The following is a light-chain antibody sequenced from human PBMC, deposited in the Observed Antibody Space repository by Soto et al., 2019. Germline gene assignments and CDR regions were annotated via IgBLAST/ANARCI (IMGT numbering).Light chain of an antibody. CDR1: SSDVGLYDY. CDR3: SSYTSDSSYV. CDR2: AVS. J-gene: IGLJ1*01. V-gene: IGLV2-14*01. Sequence: QSVLTQPDSVSGSPGQSITISCTGTSSDVGLYDYVSWYQQHPGKAPQLMIYAVSNRPSGVSNRFSASKSGNTASLFISGLQAEDEADYYCSSYTSDSSYVFGSGTKVTVL.